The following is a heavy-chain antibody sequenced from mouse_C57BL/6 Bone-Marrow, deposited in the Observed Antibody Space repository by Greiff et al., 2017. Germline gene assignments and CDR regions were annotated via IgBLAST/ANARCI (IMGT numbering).Heavy chain of an antibody. CDR1: GYTFTSYW. J-gene: IGHJ3*01. CDR2: IYPSDSET. D-gene: IGHD2-1*01. CDR3: AREVDYGNYVWFAY. Sequence: QVQLQQPGAELVRPGSSVKLSCKASGYTFTSYWMDWVKQRPGQGLEWIGNIYPSDSETHYNQKFKDKATLTVDKSSSTAYMQLHSLTSEDSAVYFCAREVDYGNYVWFAYWGQGTLVTVSA. V-gene: IGHV1-61*01.